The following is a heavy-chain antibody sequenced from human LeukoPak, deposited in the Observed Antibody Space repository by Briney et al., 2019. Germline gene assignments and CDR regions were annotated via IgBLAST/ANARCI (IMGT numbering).Heavy chain of an antibody. CDR3: ARELEQWLVPGY. J-gene: IGHJ4*02. Sequence: PGGPLRLSCAASGFTFSSYAMHWVRQAPGKGLEWVAVISYDGSNKYYADSVKGRFTISRDNSKNTLYLQMNSLRAEDTAVYYCARELEQWLVPGYWGQGTLVTVSS. CDR1: GFTFSSYA. CDR2: ISYDGSNK. D-gene: IGHD6-19*01. V-gene: IGHV3-30-3*01.